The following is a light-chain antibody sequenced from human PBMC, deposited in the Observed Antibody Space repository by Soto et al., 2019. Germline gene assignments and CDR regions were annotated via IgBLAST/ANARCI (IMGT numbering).Light chain of an antibody. CDR2: TAS. J-gene: IGKJ1*01. CDR3: QQYNSYSPT. CDR1: QSISVW. Sequence: DIQMTQSPSTLSASVGDRVTITCRASQSISVWLAWYQQQSEKAPHLLKYTASRLESGVPSRFSGSGSEKEFTLAISGLQPGDSATYYCQQYNSYSPTFGQGTKVDIK. V-gene: IGKV1-5*03.